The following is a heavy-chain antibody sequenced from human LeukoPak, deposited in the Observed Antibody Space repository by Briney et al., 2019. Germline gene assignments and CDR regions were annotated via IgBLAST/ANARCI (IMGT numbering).Heavy chain of an antibody. J-gene: IGHJ4*02. CDR2: IYFDGSKK. CDR1: GFTFSTYG. V-gene: IGHV3-30*02. D-gene: IGHD3-3*01. CDR3: AKDQDVVFGYFDN. Sequence: GGSLRLSCAASGFTFSTYGMHWVRQAPGKGLEWVAFIYFDGSKKFYADSVKGRFTISRDNSKNTLYLQMNSLRAEDTALFYCAKDQDVVFGYFDNWGQGTLVTVSS.